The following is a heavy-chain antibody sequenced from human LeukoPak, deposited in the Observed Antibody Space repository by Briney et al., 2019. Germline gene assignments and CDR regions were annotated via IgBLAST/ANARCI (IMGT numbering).Heavy chain of an antibody. D-gene: IGHD5-12*01. Sequence: KPSGTLSLTCTVSGGSISSYYLSWVRQPPGKGLEWVGYIYYSGSTNYNPSLKSRVTISVDTSKNQFSLKLSSVTAADTAVYYCARVIYSGYDLSAFDIWGQGTMVTVSS. V-gene: IGHV4-59*08. J-gene: IGHJ3*02. CDR3: ARVIYSGYDLSAFDI. CDR1: GGSISSYY. CDR2: IYYSGST.